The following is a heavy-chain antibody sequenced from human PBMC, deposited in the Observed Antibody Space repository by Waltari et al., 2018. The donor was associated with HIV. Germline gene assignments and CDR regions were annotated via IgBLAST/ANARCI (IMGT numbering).Heavy chain of an antibody. CDR1: GFTFSHYY. CDR3: ARETEGYLGEC. CDR2: INQDGSGI. D-gene: IGHD3-16*01. V-gene: IGHV3-7*01. J-gene: IGHJ4*02. Sequence: EVQLVESGGGLIQPGGSLRLSCAASGFTFSHYYMAWVRQTPGKGLEWVANINQDGSGIFYVDSVRGRFTISRDNAKNSVHLQMNSLRVEDTAVYYCARETEGYLGECGGQGIPVTVSS.